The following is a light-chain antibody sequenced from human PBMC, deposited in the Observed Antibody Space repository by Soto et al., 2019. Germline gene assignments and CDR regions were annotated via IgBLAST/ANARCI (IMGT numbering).Light chain of an antibody. CDR3: QQLNSYPR. Sequence: DIQLTQSPSFLSASVGDRVTITCRASQGISSYLAWYQQKPGKAPKLLIYAASTLQSGVPSRFSGSGSGTEFTLTISSLRPEDFATYYCQQLNSYPRFGQGTRLEIK. CDR2: AAS. V-gene: IGKV1-9*01. J-gene: IGKJ5*01. CDR1: QGISSY.